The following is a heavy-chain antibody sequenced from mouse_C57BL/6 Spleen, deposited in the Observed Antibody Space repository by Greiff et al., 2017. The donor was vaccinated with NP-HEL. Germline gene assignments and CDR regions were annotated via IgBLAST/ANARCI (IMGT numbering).Heavy chain of an antibody. J-gene: IGHJ1*03. D-gene: IGHD4-1*01. CDR2: IWSGGST. V-gene: IGHV2-5*01. Sequence: QVQLQQSGPGLVQPSQSLSITCTVSGFSFTSYGVHWVRQSPGKGLEWLGVIWSGGSTDYNAAFMSRLGITTDNSKSQVVFILHSLQAYDTAVFYCAKTNWVYWYFDVWGTGTTVTVSS. CDR3: AKTNWVYWYFDV. CDR1: GFSFTSYG.